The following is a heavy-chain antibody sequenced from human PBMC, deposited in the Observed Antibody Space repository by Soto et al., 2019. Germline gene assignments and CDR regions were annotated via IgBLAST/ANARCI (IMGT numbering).Heavy chain of an antibody. D-gene: IGHD3-10*01. CDR1: GGSISSSNW. V-gene: IGHV4-4*02. J-gene: IGHJ6*02. Sequence: SETLSLTCAVFGGSISSSNWWSWVRQPPGRGLEWIGEIYHSGSTNYNPSLKSRVTISVDKSKNQFSLKLSSVTAADTAVYYCARVEMATMKRRGMDVWGQGTTVTVSS. CDR3: ARVEMATMKRRGMDV. CDR2: IYHSGST.